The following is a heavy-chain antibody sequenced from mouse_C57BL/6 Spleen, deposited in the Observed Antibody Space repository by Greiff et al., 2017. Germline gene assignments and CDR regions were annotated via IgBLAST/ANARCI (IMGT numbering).Heavy chain of an antibody. CDR1: GYTFTDYY. J-gene: IGHJ3*01. V-gene: IGHV1-26*01. Sequence: VQLQQSGPELVKPGASVKISCKASGYTFTDYYMNWVKQSHGKSLEWIGDINPNNGGTSYNQKFKGKATLTVDKSSSTAYMELRSLTSEDSAVYYCATFYYSNYEGFAYWGQGTLVTVSA. CDR2: INPNNGGT. CDR3: ATFYYSNYEGFAY. D-gene: IGHD2-5*01.